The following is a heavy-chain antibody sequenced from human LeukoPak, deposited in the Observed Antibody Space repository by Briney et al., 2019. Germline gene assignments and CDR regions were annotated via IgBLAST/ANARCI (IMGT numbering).Heavy chain of an antibody. J-gene: IGHJ4*02. CDR1: GYTFTSYD. Sequence: ASVKVSCKASGYTFTSYDINWVRHATGQGLEWMGWMNPNSGNTGYAQKFQGRVTIIRNTSISTAYMELSSLRSEDTAVYYCARGSIAARPAFDYWGQGTLVTVSS. CDR3: ARGSIAARPAFDY. D-gene: IGHD6-6*01. V-gene: IGHV1-8*03. CDR2: MNPNSGNT.